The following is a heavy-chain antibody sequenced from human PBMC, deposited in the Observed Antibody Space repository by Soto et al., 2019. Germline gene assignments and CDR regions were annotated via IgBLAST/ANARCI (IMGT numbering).Heavy chain of an antibody. CDR1: GYSFTTYW. V-gene: IGHV5-51*01. J-gene: IGHJ6*02. CDR2: IYPGDSDT. D-gene: IGHD3-3*01. Sequence: PGETLKISWMGSGYSFTTYWIGWVRQMPGKGLEWMGIIYPGDSDTRYSPSFQGQVTISADKSISTAYLQWSSLKASDTAMYYCARHRSPVLRFLEWQPYYYGMDVWCQGTTVTVSS. CDR3: ARHRSPVLRFLEWQPYYYGMDV.